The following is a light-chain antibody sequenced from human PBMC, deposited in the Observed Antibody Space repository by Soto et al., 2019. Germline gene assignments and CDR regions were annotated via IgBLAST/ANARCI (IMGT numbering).Light chain of an antibody. V-gene: IGKV3-20*01. CDR1: QSVSSSY. Sequence: EIVLTQSPGTLSLSPGERATLSCRASQSVSSSYLAWYQQKPGQAPRLLIYGASSRATGIADRFSGSGSGTDFTLPISRLEPEDFAVYYCQQYGSSPRTFGQGTKVEIK. J-gene: IGKJ2*01. CDR3: QQYGSSPRT. CDR2: GAS.